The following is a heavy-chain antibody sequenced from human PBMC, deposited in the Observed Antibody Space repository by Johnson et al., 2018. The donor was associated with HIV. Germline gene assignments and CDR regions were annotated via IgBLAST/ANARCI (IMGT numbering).Heavy chain of an antibody. CDR2: IGDSGGGT. J-gene: IGHJ3*02. CDR1: GFTFSSYA. CDR3: AKDLSYPKTRAFDI. Sequence: MLLVESGGGVVRPGGSLRLSCAASGFTFSSYAMTWVRQAPGKGLEWVSGIGDSGGGTFYADSVKGRFTISRDNSKNTLYLQMYSLRAEDTAVYYCAKDLSYPKTRAFDIWGQGTMVTVSS. D-gene: IGHD2/OR15-2a*01. V-gene: IGHV3-23*04.